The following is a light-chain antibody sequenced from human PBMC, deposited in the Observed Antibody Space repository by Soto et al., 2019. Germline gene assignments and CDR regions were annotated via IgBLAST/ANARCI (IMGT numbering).Light chain of an antibody. CDR3: QQRINWPRRT. J-gene: IGKJ5*01. V-gene: IGKV1-5*03. Sequence: IQMTQSPSTLSASVGDRVTITCRASQSISSWLAWYQQKPGQAPKLLIYKVSSLQSGVPSRFSGSGSGTEFTLTISSLEPEDSAVYYCQQRINWPRRTFGQGTRLEI. CDR2: KVS. CDR1: QSISSW.